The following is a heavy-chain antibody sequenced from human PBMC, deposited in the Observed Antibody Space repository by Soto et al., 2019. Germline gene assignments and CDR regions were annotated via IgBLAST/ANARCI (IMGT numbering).Heavy chain of an antibody. J-gene: IGHJ5*02. CDR2: IYYSGST. Sequence: SETLSLTCTVSGGSISSGDYYWSWIRQPPGKGLEWIGYIYYSGSTYYNTSLKSRVTISVDTSKNQFSLKLSSVTAADTAVYYCARTLFRLWFGEDNWFDPWGQGTLVTVSS. V-gene: IGHV4-30-4*01. CDR3: ARTLFRLWFGEDNWFDP. CDR1: GGSISSGDYY. D-gene: IGHD3-10*01.